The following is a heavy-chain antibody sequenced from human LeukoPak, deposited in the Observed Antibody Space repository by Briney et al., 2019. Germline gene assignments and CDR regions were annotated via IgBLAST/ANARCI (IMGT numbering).Heavy chain of an antibody. V-gene: IGHV1-24*01. D-gene: IGHD3-3*01. J-gene: IGHJ3*01. CDR3: ATLLLSKKRYYDFWTSAFDF. CDR1: EYRLTELS. Sequence: ASVKVSCTVSEYRLTELSMHWVRLAPGKGFEWMGGFDPEDVDTIYAQKFEGRVTMTEDTSTDTAYLELSSLRSEDTAVYYCATLLLSKKRYYDFWTSAFDFWGQGTMVTVSS. CDR2: FDPEDVDT.